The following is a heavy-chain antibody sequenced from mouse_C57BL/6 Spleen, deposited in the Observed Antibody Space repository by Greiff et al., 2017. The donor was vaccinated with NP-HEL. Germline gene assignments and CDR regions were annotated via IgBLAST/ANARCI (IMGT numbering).Heavy chain of an antibody. J-gene: IGHJ2*01. CDR1: GFTFSDYG. V-gene: IGHV5-17*01. D-gene: IGHD2-3*01. CDR3: ARKTYDGYYVGYFDY. CDR2: ISSGSSTI. Sequence: EVQRVESGGGLVKPGGSLKLSCAASGFTFSDYGMHWVRQAPEKGLEWVAYISSGSSTIYYADTVKGRFTISRDNAKNTLFLQMTSRRSEDTAMYYCARKTYDGYYVGYFDYWGQGTTLTVSS.